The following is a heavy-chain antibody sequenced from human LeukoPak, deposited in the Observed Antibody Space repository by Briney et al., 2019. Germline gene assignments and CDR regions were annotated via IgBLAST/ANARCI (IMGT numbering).Heavy chain of an antibody. Sequence: GGSLRLSCAASGFTFSSYTMNWVRQAPGKGLEWVSSISSSSSYIYYADSVKGRFTISRGNAKNSLYLQMNSLRAEDTAVYYCARDPGAYSRSPIDSWGQGTLVTVSS. J-gene: IGHJ4*02. V-gene: IGHV3-21*01. D-gene: IGHD6-6*01. CDR1: GFTFSSYT. CDR3: ARDPGAYSRSPIDS. CDR2: ISSSSSYI.